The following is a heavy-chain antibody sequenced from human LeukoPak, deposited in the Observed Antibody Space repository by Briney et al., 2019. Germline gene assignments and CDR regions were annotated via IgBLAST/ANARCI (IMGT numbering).Heavy chain of an antibody. CDR1: GYSFSTHD. D-gene: IGHD3-10*01. V-gene: IGHV1-8*01. J-gene: IGHJ6*02. CDR3: ARGGTMVRGVNALGNYGMDV. Sequence: ASVSVSCKASGYSFSTHDINWVRQAAGQGVEYMGWVNPNSGNTVYAQTFQGRVTMTRDTSTTTAYMELSNLRSDDTAVYYCARGGTMVRGVNALGNYGMDVWGQGTTVTVSS. CDR2: VNPNSGNT.